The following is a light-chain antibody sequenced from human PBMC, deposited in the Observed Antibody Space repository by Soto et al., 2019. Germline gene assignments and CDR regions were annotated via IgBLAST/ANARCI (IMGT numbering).Light chain of an antibody. CDR2: EVS. CDR3: SSYTRSSTPYV. CDR1: SSDVGGYNY. V-gene: IGLV2-14*01. J-gene: IGLJ1*01. Sequence: ALTQPASVSGSPGQSITISCTGTSSDVGGYNYVSWYQQHPGKAPKLLIYEVSNRPSGVSNRFSGSKSGNTASLTISGLQAEDEADYYCSSYTRSSTPYVFGIGTKVTVL.